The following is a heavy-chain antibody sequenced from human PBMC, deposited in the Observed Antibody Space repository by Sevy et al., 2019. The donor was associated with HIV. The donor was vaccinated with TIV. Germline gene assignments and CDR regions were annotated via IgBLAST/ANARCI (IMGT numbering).Heavy chain of an antibody. Sequence: GSLRLPCAASGFTFSSYAMHWVRQAPGKGLEWVAVISYDGSNKYYADSVKGRFTLSRDNSKNTLYLQMNSLRAEDTAVYYCARDAAPAATDYFDYWGQGTLVTVSS. CDR2: ISYDGSNK. D-gene: IGHD2-15*01. V-gene: IGHV3-30-3*01. CDR3: ARDAAPAATDYFDY. CDR1: GFTFSSYA. J-gene: IGHJ4*02.